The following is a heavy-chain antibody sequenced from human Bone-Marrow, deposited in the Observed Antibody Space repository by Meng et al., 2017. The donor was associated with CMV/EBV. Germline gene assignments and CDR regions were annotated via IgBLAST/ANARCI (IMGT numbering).Heavy chain of an antibody. CDR1: GYTFTGSY. J-gene: IGHJ4*02. V-gene: IGHV1-2*02. CDR3: ARYAGTAMVTDY. D-gene: IGHD5-18*01. CDR2: INPNSGGT. Sequence: CKASGYTFTGSYMHWVRQAPGQGLEWMGWINPNSGGTNYAQKFQGRVTMTRDTSISTAYMELSRLRSDDTAVYYCARYAGTAMVTDYWGQGTLVTVSS.